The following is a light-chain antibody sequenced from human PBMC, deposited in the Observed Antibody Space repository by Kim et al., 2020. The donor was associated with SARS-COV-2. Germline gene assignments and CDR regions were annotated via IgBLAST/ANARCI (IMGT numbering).Light chain of an antibody. CDR2: GAF. Sequence: SVSPGERATRSCRASQSVTTNLAWYQQSPGQPPRLLIYGAFTRATGIPARFSGSGSGTEFTLTISSLQSEDLAVYHCQQYHYWPYTFGQGTKLEI. V-gene: IGKV3-15*01. J-gene: IGKJ2*01. CDR3: QQYHYWPYT. CDR1: QSVTTN.